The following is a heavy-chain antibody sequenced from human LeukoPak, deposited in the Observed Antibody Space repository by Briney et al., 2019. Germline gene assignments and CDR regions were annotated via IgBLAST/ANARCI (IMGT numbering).Heavy chain of an antibody. Sequence: SETLSLTCTVSPGCISTYYWSWIRQPPGKGLEWIGYIHYSGSTNYNPSLKGRVTISIDTSKNQFSLKLSSVTAADTAVYYCAKIFQGYFFDYWGQGPLVSVSS. CDR2: IHYSGST. V-gene: IGHV4-59*01. CDR1: PGCISTYY. J-gene: IGHJ4*02. D-gene: IGHD2-21*01. CDR3: AKIFQGYFFDY.